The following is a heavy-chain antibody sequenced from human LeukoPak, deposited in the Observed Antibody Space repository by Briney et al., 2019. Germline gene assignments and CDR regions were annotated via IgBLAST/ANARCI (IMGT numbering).Heavy chain of an antibody. D-gene: IGHD3-3*01. CDR3: AREPWGAVITSGFDY. Sequence: GASVKVSCKASGYTFTGYYMHWVRQAPGQGLEWMGWINPNSGGTNYAQKFQGRVTMTRDTSISTAYMELSRLRSDDTAVYYCAREPWGAVITSGFDYWGQGTLVTVSS. CDR2: INPNSGGT. CDR1: GYTFTGYY. J-gene: IGHJ4*02. V-gene: IGHV1-2*02.